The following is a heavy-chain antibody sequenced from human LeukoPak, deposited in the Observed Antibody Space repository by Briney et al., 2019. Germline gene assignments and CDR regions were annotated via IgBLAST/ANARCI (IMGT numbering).Heavy chain of an antibody. CDR2: IWYDGSNK. J-gene: IGHJ4*02. Sequence: GGSLRLSCAASGFTFSNYGIHWVRQTPGKGLEWVAVIWYDGSNKYYADSVKGRFTISRDNSKDTLYLQMNSLRAEDTAVYYCAKGPNDYGDYNYFDYWGQGTLVTVSS. V-gene: IGHV3-33*06. CDR1: GFTFSNYG. D-gene: IGHD4-17*01. CDR3: AKGPNDYGDYNYFDY.